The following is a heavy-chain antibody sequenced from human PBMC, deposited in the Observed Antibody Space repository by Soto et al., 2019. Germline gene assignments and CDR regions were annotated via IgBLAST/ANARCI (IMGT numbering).Heavy chain of an antibody. CDR2: ISSSSSTI. CDR1: GFTFSSYS. D-gene: IGHD3-22*01. Sequence: LRLSCAASGFTFSSYSMNWVRQAPGKGLEWVSYISSSSSTIYYADSVKGRFTMSRDNAKNSLYLQMNSLRDEDTAVYYCARGMYYDSSGYINWFDPWGQGTLVTVSS. V-gene: IGHV3-48*02. CDR3: ARGMYYDSSGYINWFDP. J-gene: IGHJ5*02.